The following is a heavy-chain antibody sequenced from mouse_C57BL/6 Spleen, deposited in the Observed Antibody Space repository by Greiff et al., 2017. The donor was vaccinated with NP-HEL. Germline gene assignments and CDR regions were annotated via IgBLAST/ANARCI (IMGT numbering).Heavy chain of an antibody. CDR3: ARSSLHAMDY. J-gene: IGHJ4*01. CDR1: GYTFTSYT. V-gene: IGHV1-4*01. Sequence: QVHVKQSGAELARPGASVKMSCKASGYTFTSYTMHWVKQRPGQGLEWIGYITPSSGYTKYNQKFKDKATLTADKSSSTAYMQLSSLTSEDSAVYYCARSSLHAMDYWGQGTSVTVSS. D-gene: IGHD6-2*01. CDR2: ITPSSGYT.